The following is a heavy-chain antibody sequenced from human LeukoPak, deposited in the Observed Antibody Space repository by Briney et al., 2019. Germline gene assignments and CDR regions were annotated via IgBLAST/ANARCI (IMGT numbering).Heavy chain of an antibody. Sequence: PGGSLRLSCAASGFTFSSYWMSWVRQAPGKGLEWVANIKQDGSEKYYVDSVKGRFTISRDNAKNSLYLQMNSLRAEDTAVYYCARDRQYSSSWIDYWGQGTLVTVSS. J-gene: IGHJ4*02. D-gene: IGHD6-13*01. CDR3: ARDRQYSSSWIDY. CDR2: IKQDGSEK. V-gene: IGHV3-7*03. CDR1: GFTFSSYW.